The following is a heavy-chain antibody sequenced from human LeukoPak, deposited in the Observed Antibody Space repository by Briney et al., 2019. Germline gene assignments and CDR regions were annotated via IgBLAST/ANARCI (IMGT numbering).Heavy chain of an antibody. D-gene: IGHD4-17*01. CDR2: IYNSGST. V-gene: IGHV4-59*01. CDR3: ARGSDFGDY. CDR1: GGSLSSYY. J-gene: IGHJ4*02. Sequence: SETLSLTCTVSGGSLSSYYWSWIRQPPGKGLEWIGYIYNSGSTNYNPSLKSRVTISVDSSKNQLSMKLSSVTAADAGVYYCARGSDFGDYWGQGTLVTVSS.